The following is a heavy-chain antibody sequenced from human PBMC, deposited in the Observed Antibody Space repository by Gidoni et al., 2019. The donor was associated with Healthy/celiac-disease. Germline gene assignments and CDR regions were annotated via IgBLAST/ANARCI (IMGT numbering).Heavy chain of an antibody. Sequence: EVQLLESGGGLVQPGGSLRLSCAASGFPFSSYAMSWVRQAPGKGLEWVSAISGSGGSTYYADSVKGRFTISRDNSKNTLYLQMNSLRAEDTAVYYCAKGAETTLPAAAIRSFDYWGQGTLVTVSS. CDR2: ISGSGGST. CDR3: AKGAETTLPAAAIRSFDY. D-gene: IGHD2-2*01. CDR1: GFPFSSYA. J-gene: IGHJ4*02. V-gene: IGHV3-23*01.